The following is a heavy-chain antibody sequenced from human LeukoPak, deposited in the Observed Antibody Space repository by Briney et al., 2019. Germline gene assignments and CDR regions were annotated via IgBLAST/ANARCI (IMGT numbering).Heavy chain of an antibody. J-gene: IGHJ5*02. CDR3: ARAQLICSSTSCYHNWFDP. CDR2: IYYSGST. Sequence: SETLSLTCTVSGGSISSYYWSWIRQPPGKGLEWIVYIYYSGSTNYNPSLKSRVTISVDTSKNQFSLKLSSVTAADTAVYYCARAQLICSSTSCYHNWFDPWGQGTLVTVSS. CDR1: GGSISSYY. V-gene: IGHV4-59*01. D-gene: IGHD2-2*01.